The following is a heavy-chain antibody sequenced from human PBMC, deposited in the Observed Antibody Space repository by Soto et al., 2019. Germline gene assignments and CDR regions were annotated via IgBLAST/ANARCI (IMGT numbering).Heavy chain of an antibody. V-gene: IGHV1-69*02. Sequence: QVQLVQSGAEVKKPGSSVKVSCKASGGTFSSYIISWVRQAPGQGLEWMGRVIPTLGIANYAQKFQGRVTITADKYTSTDYMELSSLRSEDTAVYYCARFPQTAIVGAAYFDYWGQGTLVIVAS. CDR2: VIPTLGIA. CDR3: ARFPQTAIVGAAYFDY. D-gene: IGHD1-26*01. CDR1: GGTFSSYI. J-gene: IGHJ4*02.